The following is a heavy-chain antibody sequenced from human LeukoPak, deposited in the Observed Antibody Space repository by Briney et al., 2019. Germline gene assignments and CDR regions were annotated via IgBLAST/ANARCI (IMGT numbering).Heavy chain of an antibody. Sequence: SETLSLTCTVSGGSISSYYWSSIRQPAGKGLEWIGRIYTSGSTTYNPSLKSRVTMSVDTSKNQFSLKLSSVTAADTAVYFCARVSDSGYANDYWGQGTLVTVSS. D-gene: IGHD5-12*01. CDR1: GGSISSYY. CDR2: IYTSGST. CDR3: ARVSDSGYANDY. J-gene: IGHJ4*02. V-gene: IGHV4-4*07.